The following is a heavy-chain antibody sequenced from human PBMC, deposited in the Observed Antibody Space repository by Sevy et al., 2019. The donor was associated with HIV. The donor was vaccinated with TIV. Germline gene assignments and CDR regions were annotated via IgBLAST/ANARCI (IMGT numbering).Heavy chain of an antibody. CDR2: ISYGGTNK. J-gene: IGHJ4*02. CDR1: GFTFSNYG. Sequence: GGSLRLSCAASGFTFSNYGIHWVRQAPGKGLEWLAAISYGGTNKYYTDSVKGRFTISRDNSKNTLYLQMNSLRAEDTAVYFCAKDASSQWLNYFFDYWGQGPLVTVSS. V-gene: IGHV3-30*18. D-gene: IGHD6-19*01. CDR3: AKDASSQWLNYFFDY.